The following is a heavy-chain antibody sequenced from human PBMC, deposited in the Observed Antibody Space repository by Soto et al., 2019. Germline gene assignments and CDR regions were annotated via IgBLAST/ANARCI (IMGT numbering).Heavy chain of an antibody. D-gene: IGHD2-2*01. CDR2: IIPIFGTA. CDR1: GGTFSSYA. V-gene: IGHV1-69*06. CDR3: ARFTSDYYYYYGMDV. J-gene: IGHJ6*02. Sequence: SVKVSCEASGGTFSSYAISWVRQAPGQGLEWMGGIIPIFGTANYAQKFQGRVTITADKSTSTAYMELSSLRSEDTAVYYCARFTSDYYYYYGMDVWGQGTTVTVSS.